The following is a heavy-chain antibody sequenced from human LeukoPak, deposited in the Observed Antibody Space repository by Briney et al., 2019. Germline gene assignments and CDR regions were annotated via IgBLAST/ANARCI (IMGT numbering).Heavy chain of an antibody. CDR3: ARDRLPAAYGMDV. V-gene: IGHV3-30*19. CDR2: ISYDGSNK. D-gene: IGHD6-13*01. Sequence: GGSLRLSCAASGFIFANFGMFWVRQAPGKGLEWVAVISYDGSNKYYADSVKGRFTISRDNSKNTLYLQMNSLRAEDTAVYYCARDRLPAAYGMDVWGQGTTVTVSS. J-gene: IGHJ6*02. CDR1: GFIFANFG.